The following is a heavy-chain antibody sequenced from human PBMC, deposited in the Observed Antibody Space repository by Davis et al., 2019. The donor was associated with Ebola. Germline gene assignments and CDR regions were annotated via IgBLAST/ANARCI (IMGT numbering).Heavy chain of an antibody. J-gene: IGHJ2*01. CDR2: INHSGST. CDR1: GGSFSGYY. D-gene: IGHD6-6*01. V-gene: IGHV4-34*01. CDR3: ARGPRARIAARQGGWYFDL. Sequence: PGGSLRLSCAVYGGSFSGYYWNWIRQPPGKGLEWIGEINHSGSTNYNPSLKSRVTVSVDTSKNQLSLQLSSVTAADTAVYYCARGPRARIAARQGGWYFDLWGRGTLVTVSS.